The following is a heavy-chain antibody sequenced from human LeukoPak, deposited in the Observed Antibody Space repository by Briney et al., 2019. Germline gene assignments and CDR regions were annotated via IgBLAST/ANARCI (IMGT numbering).Heavy chain of an antibody. J-gene: IGHJ6*02. V-gene: IGHV1-18*01. CDR1: GYTFTSYG. D-gene: IGHD3-10*01. Sequence: GASVKVSCKASGYTFTSYGISWVRQAPGQGLEWMGWISAYNGNTNYAQKLQGGVTMTTDTSTSTAYMELRSLRSDDTAVYYCARELLLWFGESYGMDVWGQGTTVTVSS. CDR3: ARELLLWFGESYGMDV. CDR2: ISAYNGNT.